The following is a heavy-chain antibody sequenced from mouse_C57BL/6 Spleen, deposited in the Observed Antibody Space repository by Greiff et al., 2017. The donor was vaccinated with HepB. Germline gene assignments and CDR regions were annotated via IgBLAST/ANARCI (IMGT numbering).Heavy chain of an antibody. V-gene: IGHV5-6*01. CDR2: ISSGGSYT. D-gene: IGHD2-1*01. CDR3: ARHEGNSYYFDY. Sequence: EVKLVESGGELLKPGGSLKLSCAASGFTFSSYGMSLVRQTPDKRLEWVATISSGGSYTYYPDSVKGRCTITRENAKNTLYLQMSSLKSEDTAMYYCARHEGNSYYFDYWGQGTTLTVSS. CDR1: GFTFSSYG. J-gene: IGHJ2*01.